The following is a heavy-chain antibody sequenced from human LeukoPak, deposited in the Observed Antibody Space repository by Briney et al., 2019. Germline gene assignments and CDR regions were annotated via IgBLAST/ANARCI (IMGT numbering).Heavy chain of an antibody. J-gene: IGHJ4*02. CDR2: IYSGGGT. CDR1: GFTVSSSY. CDR3: ARNYYYSSAYYYFDY. D-gene: IGHD3-22*01. Sequence: PGGSLSLSCAACGFTVSSSYMNWVRQAPGKGLEWVSLIYSGGGTYYADSVKGRFTISRDNSKNTLYLQMNSLRAEDTAVYYCARNYYYSSAYYYFDYWGQGTLVTVSS. V-gene: IGHV3-66*01.